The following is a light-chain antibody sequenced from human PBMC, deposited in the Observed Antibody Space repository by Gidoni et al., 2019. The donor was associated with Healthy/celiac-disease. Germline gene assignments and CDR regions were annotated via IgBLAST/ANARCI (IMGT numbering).Light chain of an antibody. Sequence: DIQMTQSPSSLSASVGDRVTITCRTSQSSSSYLNRYQQKPGKAPKLLIYAASCLQSGVPSRFSSSGAGTEFTLTISSLQPEDFATNYCQQRYSTPPVTFGQGTRLEIK. CDR3: QQRYSTPPVT. CDR1: QSSSSY. V-gene: IGKV1-39*01. J-gene: IGKJ5*01. CDR2: AAS.